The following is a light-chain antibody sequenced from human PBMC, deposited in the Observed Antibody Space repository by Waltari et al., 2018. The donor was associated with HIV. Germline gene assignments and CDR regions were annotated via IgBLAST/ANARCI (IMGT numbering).Light chain of an antibody. CDR3: QTWGPSIGV. CDR1: SRQSTYA. Sequence: QLVLTQSPSASASLRASVTLTCTLSSRQSTYAIAWHQQQPEKGPRYLMRVNSDGSHTKGDGIPDRFLGSSSGAERYLTISSLQSEDEAVYYCQTWGPSIGVFGGGTQLTVL. J-gene: IGLJ3*02. CDR2: VNSDGSH. V-gene: IGLV4-69*01.